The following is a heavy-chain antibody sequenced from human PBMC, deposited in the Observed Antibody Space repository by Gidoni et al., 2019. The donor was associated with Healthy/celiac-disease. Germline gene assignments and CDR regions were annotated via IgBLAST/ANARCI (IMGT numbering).Heavy chain of an antibody. CDR2: IIPIFGIE. J-gene: IGHJ5*02. D-gene: IGHD3-10*01. CDR1: GGTFSSYT. CDR3: ASRFGELLDWFDP. Sequence: QVPLVQSGAEVKKPGSSVQVSCKASGGTFSSYTISWVRQAPGQGLEWLGRIIPIFGIENNEKKFQGRVRITAEKSTSTAYMELSSLRSEDTAVYYCASRFGELLDWFDPWGQGTLVTVSS. V-gene: IGHV1-69*02.